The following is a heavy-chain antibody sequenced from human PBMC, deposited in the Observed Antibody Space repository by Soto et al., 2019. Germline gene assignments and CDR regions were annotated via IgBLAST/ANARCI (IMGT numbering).Heavy chain of an antibody. CDR3: ARVYGDYLDY. J-gene: IGHJ4*02. CDR2: IYYSGST. CDR1: GGSLSSYY. D-gene: IGHD4-17*01. Sequence: SETLSLTCVVSGGSLSSYYWSWIRQPPGKGLEWIGYIYYSGSTNYNPSLKSRVTISVDTSKNQFSLKLTSVTAADTAVYYCARVYGDYLDYWGQGTLVTVSS. V-gene: IGHV4-59*01.